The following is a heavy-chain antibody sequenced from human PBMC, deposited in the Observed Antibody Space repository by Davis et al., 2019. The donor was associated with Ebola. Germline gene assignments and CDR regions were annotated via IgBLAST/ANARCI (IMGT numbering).Heavy chain of an antibody. CDR1: GFTFSSYW. CDR3: ARVFTYYDFWSGYYMVVGYGMDV. J-gene: IGHJ6*02. Sequence: GESLKISCAVSGFTFSSYWMTWVRLAPGKGLEWVANIRQDGSEKQYVGSVEGRFTISRDNAKNSLYLQMNSLRAEDTAVYYCARVFTYYDFWSGYYMVVGYGMDVWGQGTTVTVSS. CDR2: IRQDGSEK. V-gene: IGHV3-7*03. D-gene: IGHD3-3*01.